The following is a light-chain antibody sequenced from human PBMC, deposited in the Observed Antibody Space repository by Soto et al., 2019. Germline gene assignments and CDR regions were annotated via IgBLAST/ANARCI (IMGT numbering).Light chain of an antibody. CDR1: QSVSSSY. J-gene: IGKJ1*01. CDR3: QQYGSSPWT. CDR2: GAF. V-gene: IGKV3-20*01. Sequence: EIVLTQSPGTLSLSPGERVTLSCRASQSVSSSYLAWYQQKPGQAPRLLIYGAFSMATGIPDRFSGSGSGTDFTLTISRLEPEDFAVYYCQQYGSSPWTFGQGTKVEIK.